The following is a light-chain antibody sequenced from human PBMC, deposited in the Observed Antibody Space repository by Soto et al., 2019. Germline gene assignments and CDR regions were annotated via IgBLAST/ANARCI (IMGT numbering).Light chain of an antibody. CDR2: EAS. Sequence: ALTQPASVSGSPGQSITISCTGTSSDVGSRNLVSWYQQYPGKAPKLIIFEASKRPSGVSNRFSGSKSGSTASLTISGLQAEDEADYYCCSHAGSSNYVFGTGTKVTVL. CDR1: SSDVGSRNL. CDR3: CSHAGSSNYV. V-gene: IGLV2-23*01. J-gene: IGLJ1*01.